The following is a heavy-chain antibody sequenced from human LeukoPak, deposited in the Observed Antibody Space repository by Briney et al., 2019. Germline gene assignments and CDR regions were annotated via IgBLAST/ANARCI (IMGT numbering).Heavy chain of an antibody. CDR2: IYHSGST. CDR1: GYSISSGYH. V-gene: IGHV4-38-2*02. J-gene: IGHJ4*02. D-gene: IGHD3-10*01. Sequence: SETLSLTRTVSGYSISSGYHWGWLRQPPEKALEWFGSIYHSGSTYYNPSLKSRVTISVYTSKNQFSLTLSSVTAADTAVYYCARYYTAGSFDYWGQGTLVTVSS. CDR3: ARYYTAGSFDY.